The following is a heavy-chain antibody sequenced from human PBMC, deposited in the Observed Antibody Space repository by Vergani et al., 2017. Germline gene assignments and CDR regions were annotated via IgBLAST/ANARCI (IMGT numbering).Heavy chain of an antibody. CDR3: ARGIAAADDFDY. CDR1: GFTFTSYY. J-gene: IGHJ4*02. CDR2: INPSGGST. V-gene: IGHV1-46*01. Sequence: VQLVESGGGLVKPGGSLRLSCAASGFTFTSYYMHWVRQAPGQGLEWMGIINPSGGSTSYAQKFQGRVTMTRDTSTSTVYMELSSLRSEDTAVYYCARGIAAADDFDYWGQGTLVTVSS. D-gene: IGHD6-13*01.